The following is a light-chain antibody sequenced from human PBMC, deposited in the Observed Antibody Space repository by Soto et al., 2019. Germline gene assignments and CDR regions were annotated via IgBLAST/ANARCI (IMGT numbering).Light chain of an antibody. CDR2: GVS. V-gene: IGKV3-20*01. CDR1: RSISNNY. CDR3: QQYFSSIIYT. J-gene: IGKJ2*01. Sequence: DIVLTQSPGTLSLSPGERATLSCRASRSISNNYLAWYQQKPGQAPRLLIHGVSSRATDISDRFSGSGSGTDFTLTISRLEHEDFAVYYCQQYFSSIIYTFGQGTKLE.